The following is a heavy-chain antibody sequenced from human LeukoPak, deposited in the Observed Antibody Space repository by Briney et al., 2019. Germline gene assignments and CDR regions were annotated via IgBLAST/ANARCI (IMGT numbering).Heavy chain of an antibody. Sequence: KCGESLKISCKGSGYRFTSYWISWVRQMPGKGLEWMGIIYPGDSDTRYSPSFQGQVSISADKSINTAYLQWSSLKASDSAMYYCARGFVRDYWGQGTLVTVSS. V-gene: IGHV5-51*01. CDR1: GYRFTSYW. D-gene: IGHD3-16*01. CDR2: IYPGDSDT. CDR3: ARGFVRDY. J-gene: IGHJ4*02.